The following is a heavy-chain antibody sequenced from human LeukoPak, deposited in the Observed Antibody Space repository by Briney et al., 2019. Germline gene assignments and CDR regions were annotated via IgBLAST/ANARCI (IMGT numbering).Heavy chain of an antibody. V-gene: IGHV3-23*01. Sequence: GGSLRLSCAASGFTINTYAMSWVRQAPGKGLEWVSAISASGGNTYYADSVKGRFTISRDNSKNTLYLQMNSLRAEDTAVYYCAKDQQLVPKNWFDPWGQGTLVTVSS. CDR2: ISASGGNT. D-gene: IGHD6-13*01. CDR1: GFTINTYA. CDR3: AKDQQLVPKNWFDP. J-gene: IGHJ5*02.